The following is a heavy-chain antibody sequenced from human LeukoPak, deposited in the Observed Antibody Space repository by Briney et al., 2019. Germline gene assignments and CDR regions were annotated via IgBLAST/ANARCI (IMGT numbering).Heavy chain of an antibody. J-gene: IGHJ4*02. CDR3: ARGGDVAARPFDY. CDR1: GYTFTGYY. CDR2: ISPNSAGI. Sequence: PGASVKVSCKAPGYTFTGYYVHWVRQAPGQGLESMGWISPNSAGISYAQKFQGRVTMTRDTSINTAYMELSRLTSDDTAVYYCARGGDVAARPFDYWGQGSLVTVPS. D-gene: IGHD6-6*01. V-gene: IGHV1-2*02.